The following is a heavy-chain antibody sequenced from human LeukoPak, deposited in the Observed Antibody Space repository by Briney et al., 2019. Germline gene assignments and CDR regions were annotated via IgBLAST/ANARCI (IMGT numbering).Heavy chain of an antibody. D-gene: IGHD7-27*01. Sequence: PSETLSLTCTVSGGSISSYYWSWIRQPPGKGLEWIGYIYYSGSTNYNPPLKSRVTISVDTSKNQFSLKLSSVTAADTAVYYCARASTGDYFDYWGQGTLVTVSS. J-gene: IGHJ4*02. V-gene: IGHV4-59*01. CDR1: GGSISSYY. CDR2: IYYSGST. CDR3: ARASTGDYFDY.